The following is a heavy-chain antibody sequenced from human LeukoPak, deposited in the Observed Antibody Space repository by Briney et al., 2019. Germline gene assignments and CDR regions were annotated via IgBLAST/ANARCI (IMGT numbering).Heavy chain of an antibody. J-gene: IGHJ3*02. Sequence: GGSLRLSCVASGFSFTSYWMSWVRQAPGKGPEFVANINQDAVTTNYVDSVKGRFTISRDNAENSLYLQMSSLRAEDTALYYCARDPGWSSFDIWGQGIMVTVSS. CDR3: ARDPGWSSFDI. CDR2: INQDAVTT. V-gene: IGHV3-7*01. CDR1: GFSFTSYW. D-gene: IGHD2-15*01.